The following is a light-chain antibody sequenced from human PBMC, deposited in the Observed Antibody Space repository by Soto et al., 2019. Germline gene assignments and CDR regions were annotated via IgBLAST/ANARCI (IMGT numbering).Light chain of an antibody. CDR3: AAWDDRLNGHV. Sequence: QSVLTQTPSASGTPGQRITISCSGSSSNIGSRTVNWYQQFPGTAPKVLIYSNTQRPSGVPDRFSASKSGTTASLAISGLQSEDEADYYCAAWDDRLNGHVFGGGTK. J-gene: IGLJ2*01. V-gene: IGLV1-44*01. CDR1: SSNIGSRT. CDR2: SNT.